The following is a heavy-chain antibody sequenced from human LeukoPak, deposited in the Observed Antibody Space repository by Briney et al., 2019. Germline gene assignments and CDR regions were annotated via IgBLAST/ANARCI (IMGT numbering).Heavy chain of an antibody. CDR3: ARQGVWTVTPPDY. V-gene: IGHV4-39*01. D-gene: IGHD4-17*01. Sequence: SETLSLTCIVSGGSISKYYWGWIRQPPGKGLEWIGSIYYTGNTYYKPSLKGRVSISVDTSKKHFSLKLSSVTAADTAVYYCARQGVWTVTPPDYWGQGTLVTVSS. CDR1: GGSISKYY. J-gene: IGHJ4*02. CDR2: IYYTGNT.